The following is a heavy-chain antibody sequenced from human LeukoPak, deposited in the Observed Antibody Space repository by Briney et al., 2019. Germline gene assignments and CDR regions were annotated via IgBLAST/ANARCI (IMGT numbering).Heavy chain of an antibody. Sequence: ASVKVSCKASGYXFTGYYMHWVRQAPGQGLEWMGWINPNSGGTNYAQKFQGRVTMTRDTSISTAHMELSRLRSDDTAVYYCARDPGYDILTGYSWYYFDYWGQGTLVTVSS. CDR3: ARDPGYDILTGYSWYYFDY. CDR2: INPNSGGT. V-gene: IGHV1-2*02. CDR1: GYXFTGYY. J-gene: IGHJ4*02. D-gene: IGHD3-9*01.